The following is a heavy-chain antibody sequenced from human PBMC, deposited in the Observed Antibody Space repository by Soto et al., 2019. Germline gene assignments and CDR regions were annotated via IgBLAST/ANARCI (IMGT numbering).Heavy chain of an antibody. J-gene: IGHJ6*02. CDR2: IYPGDSDT. D-gene: IGHD2-15*01. Sequence: GESLKISCKGSGYSFTSYWIGWVRQMPGKGLEWMGIIYPGDSDTRYSPSFQGQVTISADKSISTAYLQWSSLKASDTAMYYCARRLRLGYCSGGSCYGMDVWGQGTTVTVSS. CDR3: ARRLRLGYCSGGSCYGMDV. CDR1: GYSFTSYW. V-gene: IGHV5-51*01.